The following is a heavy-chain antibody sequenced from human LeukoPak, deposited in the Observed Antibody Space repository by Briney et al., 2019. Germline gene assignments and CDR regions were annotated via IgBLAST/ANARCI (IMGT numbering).Heavy chain of an antibody. D-gene: IGHD5-24*01. CDR1: GFTVSSNY. J-gene: IGHJ4*02. Sequence: PGGSLRLSCAASGFTVSSNYMSWVRQAPGKGLEWVSVIYSGGGTYYADSVKGRFTISRDNSKNTLYLQMNSLRAEDTAVYYCARHQGDGYNRKSRWGRGTLVTVSS. CDR2: IYSGGGT. CDR3: ARHQGDGYNRKSR. V-gene: IGHV3-53*01.